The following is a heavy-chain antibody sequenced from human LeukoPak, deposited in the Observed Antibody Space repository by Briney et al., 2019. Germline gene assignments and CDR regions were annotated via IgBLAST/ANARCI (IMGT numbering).Heavy chain of an antibody. V-gene: IGHV4-39*07. CDR2: IYYSGST. Sequence: SETLSLTCTVSGGSISSSSYYWGWIRQPPGKGLEWIGSIYYSGSTYYNPSLKSRVTISVDTSKNQFSLKLSSVTAADTAVYYCAGGVVSGYYPHYHYYYMDVWGKGTTVTVSS. J-gene: IGHJ6*03. D-gene: IGHD3-22*01. CDR3: AGGVVSGYYPHYHYYYMDV. CDR1: GGSISSSSYY.